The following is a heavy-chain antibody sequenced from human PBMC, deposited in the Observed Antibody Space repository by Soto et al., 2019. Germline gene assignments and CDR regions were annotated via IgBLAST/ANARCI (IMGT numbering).Heavy chain of an antibody. D-gene: IGHD6-6*01. CDR3: AKYSSSFIVPAYYGMDV. V-gene: IGHV3-33*06. CDR2: IWYDGSNK. Sequence: GGSLRLSCAASGFTFSSYGMHWVRQAPGKGLEWVAVIWYDGSNKYYADSVKGRFTISRDNSKNTLYLQMNSLRAEDTAVYYCAKYSSSFIVPAYYGMDVWGQGTTVTVSS. CDR1: GFTFSSYG. J-gene: IGHJ6*02.